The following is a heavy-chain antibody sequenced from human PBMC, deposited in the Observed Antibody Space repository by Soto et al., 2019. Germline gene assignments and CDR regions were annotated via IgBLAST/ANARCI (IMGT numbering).Heavy chain of an antibody. CDR3: ARDQHTAMVKDV. V-gene: IGHV3-33*01. CDR1: GFPFSIYG. D-gene: IGHD5-18*01. CDR2: IWYDGSNK. J-gene: IGHJ6*02. Sequence: GGSLRLSCAASGFPFSIYGMHLVRQSPGKGLEWVAFIWYDGSNKYYAGSVKGRFTISRDNSKNTLYLQMNSLRAEDTAVYYCARDQHTAMVKDVWGQGTKVTVYS.